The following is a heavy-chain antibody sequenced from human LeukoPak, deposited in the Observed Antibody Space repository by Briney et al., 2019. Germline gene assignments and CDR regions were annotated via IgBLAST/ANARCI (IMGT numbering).Heavy chain of an antibody. CDR3: ARRFDS. CDR2: IGPGGDI. J-gene: IGHJ4*02. CDR1: GFSFTAYS. V-gene: IGHV3-48*01. Sequence: AGGSLRLSCAASGFSFTAYSMNWVRQAPGRGLEWISYIGPGGDIYYADSVTGRFTVSRDTAKNSLYLQMNGLRVKDTAVYYCARRFDSWGQGTLVTVSS.